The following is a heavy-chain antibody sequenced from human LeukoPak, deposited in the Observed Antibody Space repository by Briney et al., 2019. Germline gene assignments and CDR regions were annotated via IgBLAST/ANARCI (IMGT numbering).Heavy chain of an antibody. Sequence: SGGSLRLSCAASGFTLSSNYMSWVRQAPGKGVEWVSVIHKNGITYYPDTVKGGFTISRDNFKKKMYLKRKRLGDEEKAVYYCAKSLRARGVPDYMDVWGKGTTVTISS. CDR1: GFTLSSNY. V-gene: IGHV3-53*01. CDR2: IHKNGIT. J-gene: IGHJ6*03. D-gene: IGHD3-10*01. CDR3: AKSLRARGVPDYMDV.